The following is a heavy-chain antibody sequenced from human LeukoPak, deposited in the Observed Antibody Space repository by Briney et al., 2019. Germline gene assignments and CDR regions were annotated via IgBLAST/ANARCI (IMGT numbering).Heavy chain of an antibody. J-gene: IGHJ3*02. Sequence: SETLSLTCTVSGGAISSYYWSWIRQPPGKGLEWIGYIYYSVSTNNNPSLKSRVTISVDTSKNQFSLRLSSVTAADTAVYCCARDLDYYDSSGYLFDICGQGTMVTVSS. CDR2: IYYSVST. CDR1: GGAISSYY. D-gene: IGHD3-22*01. V-gene: IGHV4-59*12. CDR3: ARDLDYYDSSGYLFDI.